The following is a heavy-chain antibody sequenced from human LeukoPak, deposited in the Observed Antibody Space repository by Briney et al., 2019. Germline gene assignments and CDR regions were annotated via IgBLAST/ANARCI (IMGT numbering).Heavy chain of an antibody. D-gene: IGHD6-13*01. CDR3: ARDSSSSRGNNWFDP. Sequence: ASVKVSCKASGYTFTSYGINWVRQATGQGLEWMGWMNPNSGNTGYAQKFQGRVTMTRNTSISTAYMELSSLRSEDTAVYYCARDSSSSRGNNWFDPWGQGTLVTASS. J-gene: IGHJ5*02. CDR2: MNPNSGNT. V-gene: IGHV1-8*01. CDR1: GYTFTSYG.